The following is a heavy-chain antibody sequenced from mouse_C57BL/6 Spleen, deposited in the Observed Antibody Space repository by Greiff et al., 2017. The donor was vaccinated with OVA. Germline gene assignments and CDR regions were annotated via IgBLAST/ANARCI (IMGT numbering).Heavy chain of an antibody. J-gene: IGHJ2*01. CDR2: INPGSGGT. V-gene: IGHV1-54*01. Sequence: QVQLQQSGAELVRPGTSVKVSCKASGYAFTNYLIEWVKQRPGQGLEWIGVINPGSGGTNYNEKFKGKATLTAEKSSSTAYMQLSSLTSEDSAVYFCARWLGDYWGQGTTLTVSS. D-gene: IGHD2-2*01. CDR3: ARWLGDY. CDR1: GYAFTNYL.